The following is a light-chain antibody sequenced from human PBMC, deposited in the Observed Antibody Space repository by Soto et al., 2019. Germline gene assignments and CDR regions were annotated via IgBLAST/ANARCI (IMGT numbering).Light chain of an antibody. J-gene: IGLJ2*01. Sequence: QSVLTQPTSLSAAPGQKVTISCSGSSSNIGNNYVSWYQQLPGTAPKLLIYDNNKRPSGIPDRFSGSKSGTSATLGITGLQTGDEADYYCGTWDSSLSAGRVFGGGTKLTVL. CDR1: SSNIGNNY. CDR2: DNN. CDR3: GTWDSSLSAGRV. V-gene: IGLV1-51*01.